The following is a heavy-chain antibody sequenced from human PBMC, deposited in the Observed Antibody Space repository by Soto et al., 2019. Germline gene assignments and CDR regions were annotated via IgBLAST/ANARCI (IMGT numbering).Heavy chain of an antibody. D-gene: IGHD6-25*01. Sequence: QITLKESGPTLVKPTQTLTLTCTFSGFSLSTSGVGVGWIRQPPGKALEWLALIYWDDDKRYSPSLKSRLTXPXXPSKNQVVLRMTNMDLVDTATYYCAHRKTATLFDYWGQGSLVTVSS. CDR3: AHRKTATLFDY. J-gene: IGHJ4*02. CDR2: IYWDDDK. CDR1: GFSLSTSGVG. V-gene: IGHV2-5*02.